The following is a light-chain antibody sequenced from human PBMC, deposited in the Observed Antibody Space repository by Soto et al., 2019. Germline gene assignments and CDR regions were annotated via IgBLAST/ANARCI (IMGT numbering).Light chain of an antibody. CDR3: QHYDRDSTLS. J-gene: IGKJ4*01. V-gene: IGKV1-5*03. CDR2: KAS. CDR1: QSISTW. Sequence: DIQMTQSPSTLSASVGDRVTITCRASQSISTWLAWYQKKPGMAPMLLSHKASSPDSGVPSRFSGSGSGTECTHTISSLQLDDCAPYSCQHYDRDSTLSVGGGTKVVIK.